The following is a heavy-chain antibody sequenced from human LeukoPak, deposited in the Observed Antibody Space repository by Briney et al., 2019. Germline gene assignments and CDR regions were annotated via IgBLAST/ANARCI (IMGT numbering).Heavy chain of an antibody. J-gene: IGHJ4*02. CDR3: AKDSDYGYVIDY. CDR1: GFTFSSYS. D-gene: IGHD5-18*01. V-gene: IGHV3-21*01. CDR2: ISSSSSYI. Sequence: GGSLRLSCAASGFTFSSYSMNWVRQAPGKGLEWVSSISSSSSYIYYADSVKGRFTISRDNAKNSLYLQMNSLRAEDTAVYYCAKDSDYGYVIDYWGQGTLVTVSS.